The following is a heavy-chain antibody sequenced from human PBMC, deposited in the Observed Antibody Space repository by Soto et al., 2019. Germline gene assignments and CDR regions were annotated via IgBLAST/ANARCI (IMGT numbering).Heavy chain of an antibody. D-gene: IGHD5-18*01. Sequence: GDHWSWIRQHPGKGLEWIGYIYYSGSTYYNPSLKSRVTISVDTSKNQFSLKLSSVTAADKAVYYCATVAGYRRNGSFDL. CDR1: GDH. CDR2: IYYSGST. CDR3: ATVAGYRRNGSFDL. V-gene: IGHV4-31*02. J-gene: IGHJ2*01.